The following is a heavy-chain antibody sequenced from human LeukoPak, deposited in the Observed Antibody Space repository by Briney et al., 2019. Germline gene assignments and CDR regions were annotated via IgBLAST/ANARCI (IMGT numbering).Heavy chain of an antibody. CDR3: ARKVAGSYYYYYYMDV. CDR2: MSPNSGNT. D-gene: IGHD6-19*01. CDR1: GYTFTSYD. V-gene: IGHV1-8*01. J-gene: IGHJ6*03. Sequence: APVKVSCKASGYTFTSYDINWVRQATGQGLEWMGWMSPNSGNTGYAQKFQGRVTMTRNTSISTAYMELSSLRPEDTAVYYCARKVAGSYYYYYYMDVWGKGTTVTISS.